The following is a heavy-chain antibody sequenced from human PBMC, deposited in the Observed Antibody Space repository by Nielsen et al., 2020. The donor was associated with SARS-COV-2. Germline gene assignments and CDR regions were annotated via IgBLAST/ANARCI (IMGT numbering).Heavy chain of an antibody. Sequence: SVKVSCKASGGTFSSYAISWVRQAPGQGLEWMGRIIPILGIANYAQKFQGRVTITADKSTSTAYMELSSLRSEDTAVYYCAKGLDDSSGETWGQGTMVTVSS. CDR2: IIPILGIA. D-gene: IGHD3-22*01. CDR3: AKGLDDSSGET. J-gene: IGHJ3*01. V-gene: IGHV1-69*04. CDR1: GGTFSSYA.